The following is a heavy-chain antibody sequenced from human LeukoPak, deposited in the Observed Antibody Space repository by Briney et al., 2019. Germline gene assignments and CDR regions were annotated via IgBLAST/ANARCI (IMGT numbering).Heavy chain of an antibody. CDR3: AGEYCSGDNCRQGFDY. CDR1: GYTFTDYY. J-gene: IGHJ4*02. Sequence: ASVKVSCKASGYTFTDYYIHWVRQAPGQGLEWMGRLNPNSGDTNHAQIFQGRVTLTRDTSISTAYMELSSLRSDDSAVYYCAGEYCSGDNCRQGFDYWGQGTLVTVSS. CDR2: LNPNSGDT. D-gene: IGHD2-15*01. V-gene: IGHV1-2*06.